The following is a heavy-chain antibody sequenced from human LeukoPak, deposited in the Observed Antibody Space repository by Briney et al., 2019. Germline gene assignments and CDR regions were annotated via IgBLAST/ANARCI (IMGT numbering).Heavy chain of an antibody. D-gene: IGHD5-24*01. CDR1: GGTFSNLA. Sequence: SVKVSCKASGGTFSNLAISWVRQAPGQGLEWMGRIIPTTGLANYAQNFQGRVTITADKSASTAYMELSSLRSEDTAVYYCARAPPRLDGYILYYWGQGTLVTVSS. CDR3: ARAPPRLDGYILYY. J-gene: IGHJ4*02. V-gene: IGHV1-69*04. CDR2: IIPTTGLA.